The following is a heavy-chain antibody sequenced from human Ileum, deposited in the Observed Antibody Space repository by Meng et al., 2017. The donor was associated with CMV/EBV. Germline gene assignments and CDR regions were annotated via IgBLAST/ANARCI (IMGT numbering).Heavy chain of an antibody. V-gene: IGHV3-23*01. D-gene: IGHD6-13*01. Sequence: GESLKISCAASRFSFNDYGMSWVRQAPGRGLEWVSGFRGVGGSTFYADSVEGRFSISRDNSAVYLQMNSLRADDTAVYYCAKDGSRSSSWQWFDSWGQGTLVTVSS. CDR2: FRGVGGST. J-gene: IGHJ5*01. CDR3: AKDGSRSSSWQWFDS. CDR1: RFSFNDYG.